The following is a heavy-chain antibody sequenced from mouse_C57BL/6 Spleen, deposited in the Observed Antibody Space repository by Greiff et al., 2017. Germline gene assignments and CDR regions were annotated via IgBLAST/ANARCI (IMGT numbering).Heavy chain of an antibody. CDR3: ARGITNGSEGYFDY. J-gene: IGHJ2*01. V-gene: IGHV1-80*01. CDR2: IYPGDGDT. CDR1: GYAFRSYW. Sequence: QVQLQQSGAELVKPGASVKISCKASGYAFRSYWMNWVKQRPGKGLEWIGQIYPGDGDTNYNGKVKGKATLTADKSSSTAYMQLSSLTSEDPAVYFWARGITNGSEGYFDYWGQGTTLTVSS. D-gene: IGHD1-1*01.